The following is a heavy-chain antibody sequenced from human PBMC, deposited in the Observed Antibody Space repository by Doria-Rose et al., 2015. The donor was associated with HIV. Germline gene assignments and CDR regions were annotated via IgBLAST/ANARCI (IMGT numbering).Heavy chain of an antibody. CDR2: ISSTSAYI. Sequence: VQLVESGGGLVRPGGSLRLSCATSGFTFSSHRINWVRQAPGKGLEWVFSISSTSAYINYADSVRCRFTISRDNARNSLYLQMDSLRAEDTAIYYCATGVTLDYWGQGTLVTVSS. D-gene: IGHD3-10*01. V-gene: IGHV3-21*01. J-gene: IGHJ4*02. CDR3: ATGVTLDY. CDR1: GFTFSSHR.